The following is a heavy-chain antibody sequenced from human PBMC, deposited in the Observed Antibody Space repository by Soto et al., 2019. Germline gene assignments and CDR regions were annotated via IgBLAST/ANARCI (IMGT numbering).Heavy chain of an antibody. J-gene: IGHJ4*02. CDR1: GGSLSRYY. D-gene: IGHD3-10*01. Sequence: TSETLSLTCTVSGGSLSRYYWNWIRQPPGKGLEWIGFVYYSGSTSYYPSLKSRVTISIDTSKNQFSLKLSSVTAADTAVYYCAKTGHYYGSGTYYDTYYFDYWGQGALVTVS. V-gene: IGHV4-59*08. CDR3: AKTGHYYGSGTYYDTYYFDY. CDR2: VYYSGST.